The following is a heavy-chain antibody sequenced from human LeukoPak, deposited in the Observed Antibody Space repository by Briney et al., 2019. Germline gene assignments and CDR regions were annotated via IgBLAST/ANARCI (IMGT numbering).Heavy chain of an antibody. CDR3: ARQGPYYYDSSGPIDAFDI. Sequence: SQTLSLTCTDSGGSISSGDYYWSWIRQPPGKGLEWIGEIYHSGSTNYNPSLKSRVTISVDKSKNQFSLKLSSVTAADTAVYYCARQGPYYYDSSGPIDAFDIWGQGTMVTVSS. V-gene: IGHV4-30-2*01. J-gene: IGHJ3*02. D-gene: IGHD3-22*01. CDR1: GGSISSGDYY. CDR2: IYHSGST.